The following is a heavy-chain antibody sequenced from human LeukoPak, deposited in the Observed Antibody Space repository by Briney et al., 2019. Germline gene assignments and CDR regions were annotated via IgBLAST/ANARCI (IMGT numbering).Heavy chain of an antibody. CDR1: GYTFTSYY. Sequence: GASVKVSCKASGYTFTSYYMHWVRQAPGQGLEWMGIINPSGGSTSYAQKFQGRVTMTRDMSTSTVYMELSSLRSEDTAVYYCARDPAYGVIHEGRYYYMDVWGKGTTVTVSS. CDR2: INPSGGST. D-gene: IGHD2-21*01. CDR3: ARDPAYGVIHEGRYYYMDV. V-gene: IGHV1-46*01. J-gene: IGHJ6*03.